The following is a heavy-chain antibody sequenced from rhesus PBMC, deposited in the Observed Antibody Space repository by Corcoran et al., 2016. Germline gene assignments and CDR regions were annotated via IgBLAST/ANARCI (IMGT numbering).Heavy chain of an antibody. D-gene: IGHD1-44*01. CDR2: ISGSGGST. CDR3: ARDRLTTDY. J-gene: IGHJ4*01. CDR1: GGSISSNY. Sequence: QLQLQESGPGLVKPSETLSLTCAVSGGSISSNYWSWIRQPPGKGLDWFGRISGSGGSTDYNPSLMSRFTISTDTSKNQFSLKLSSVTAADTAVYYCARDRLTTDYWGQGVLVTVSS. V-gene: IGHV4-173*01.